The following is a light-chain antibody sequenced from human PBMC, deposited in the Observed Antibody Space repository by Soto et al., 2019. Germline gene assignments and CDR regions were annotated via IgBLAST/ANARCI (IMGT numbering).Light chain of an antibody. CDR3: QQYNNRWT. Sequence: DIVMTQSPATLSVSPGERATLSCRASQSVSTDLAWFQQKPGQAPRLLIYGASARATGIPARFGGSGSGADFTLTISSLQSEDFAVYYCQQYNNRWTFGQGTKV. CDR1: QSVSTD. V-gene: IGKV3-15*01. J-gene: IGKJ1*01. CDR2: GAS.